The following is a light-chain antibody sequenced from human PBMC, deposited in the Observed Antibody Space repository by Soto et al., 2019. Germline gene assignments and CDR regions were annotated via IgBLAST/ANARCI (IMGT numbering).Light chain of an antibody. J-gene: IGLJ2*01. CDR2: SNS. CDR3: LLFYGGAQV. V-gene: IGLV1-44*01. Sequence: QAVLTQPPSASGTPGQRVTISCSGSSSTVGGNPVNWYQQLPGTAPKLLIYSNSRRPSGVPDRFSGSNSGTSASLAISGLQSEDEADYYCLLFYGGAQVFGAGTKLTVL. CDR1: SSTVGGNP.